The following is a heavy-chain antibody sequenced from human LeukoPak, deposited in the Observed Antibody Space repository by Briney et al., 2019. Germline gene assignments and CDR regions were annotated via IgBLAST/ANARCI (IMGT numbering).Heavy chain of an antibody. V-gene: IGHV4-34*01. Sequence: PSETLSLTCAVYGGSFSGYYWSWIRQPPGGGLEWIGSIYYSGNTYYNPSLRSRVTISVDTPKNKFSLHLTSVTAADTALYRCARSDVLTGYFTRKVGFDYWGQGTVVTVSS. CDR3: ARSDVLTGYFTRKVGFDY. CDR1: GGSFSGYY. CDR2: IYYSGNT. J-gene: IGHJ4*02. D-gene: IGHD3-9*01.